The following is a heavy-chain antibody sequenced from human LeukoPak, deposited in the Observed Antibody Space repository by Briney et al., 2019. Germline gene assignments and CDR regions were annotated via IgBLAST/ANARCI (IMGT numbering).Heavy chain of an antibody. V-gene: IGHV3-48*03. CDR2: ISSSGSTI. J-gene: IGHJ3*02. CDR3: ACVSPRAFDI. Sequence: PGGSLRLSCAASGFTFSSYEMNWVRQAPGKGPEWVSYISSSGSTIYYAYSVKGRFTISRDNAKNSLYLQMNSLRAEDTAVYYCACVSPRAFDIWGQGTMVTVSS. CDR1: GFTFSSYE.